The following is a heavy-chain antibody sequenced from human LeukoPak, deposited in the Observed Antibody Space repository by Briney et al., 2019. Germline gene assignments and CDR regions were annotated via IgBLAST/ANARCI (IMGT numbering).Heavy chain of an antibody. Sequence: GESLKISCKGSGYSFTSYWIGWVRQMHGKGLGWMGIIYPGDSDTRYSPSFQGQVTISADKSISTAYLQWSSLKASDTAMYYCARQYYYDSSGYGEANWFDPWGQGTLVTVSS. V-gene: IGHV5-51*01. CDR3: ARQYYYDSSGYGEANWFDP. D-gene: IGHD3-22*01. J-gene: IGHJ5*02. CDR2: IYPGDSDT. CDR1: GYSFTSYW.